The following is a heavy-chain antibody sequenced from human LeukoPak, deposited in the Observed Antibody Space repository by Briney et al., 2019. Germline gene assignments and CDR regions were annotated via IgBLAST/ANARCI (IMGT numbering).Heavy chain of an antibody. CDR2: IYYSGST. D-gene: IGHD3-22*01. CDR1: GGSISSGDYY. V-gene: IGHV4-30-4*08. Sequence: SQTLSLTCTVSGGSISSGDYYWSWLRQPPGKGLEWIGYIYYSGSTYYNPSLKSRVTISVDTSKNQFSLKLSSVTAADTAVYYCAHLVFVRDDSSGRQDTWGQGTLVTVSS. J-gene: IGHJ5*02. CDR3: AHLVFVRDDSSGRQDT.